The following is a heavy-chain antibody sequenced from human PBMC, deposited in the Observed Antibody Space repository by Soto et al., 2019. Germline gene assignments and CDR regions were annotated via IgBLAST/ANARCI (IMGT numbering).Heavy chain of an antibody. V-gene: IGHV1-2*02. CDR2: INPNSGGT. Sequence: ASVKVSCKASGYTFTGYYMHWVRQAPGQGLEWMGWINPNSGGTNYAQKFQGRVTVTRDTSISTAYMELGRLRSDDTAVYYCARDRRFLEWFFDYWGQGTLVTVSS. CDR3: ARDRRFLEWFFDY. CDR1: GYTFTGYY. D-gene: IGHD3-3*01. J-gene: IGHJ4*02.